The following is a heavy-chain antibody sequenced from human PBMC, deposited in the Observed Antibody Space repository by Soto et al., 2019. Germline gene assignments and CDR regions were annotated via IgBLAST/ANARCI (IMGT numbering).Heavy chain of an antibody. J-gene: IGHJ5*02. Sequence: ASVKVSCKASGYTFTSYGISWVRQAPGQGLEWMGWISAYNGNTNYAQKLQGRVTMTTDTSTSTAYMELRSLRSDDTAVYYCARVGDFLIYYDSSGYYSGCFVPWGQG. CDR2: ISAYNGNT. CDR1: GYTFTSYG. CDR3: ARVGDFLIYYDSSGYYSGCFVP. D-gene: IGHD3-22*01. V-gene: IGHV1-18*01.